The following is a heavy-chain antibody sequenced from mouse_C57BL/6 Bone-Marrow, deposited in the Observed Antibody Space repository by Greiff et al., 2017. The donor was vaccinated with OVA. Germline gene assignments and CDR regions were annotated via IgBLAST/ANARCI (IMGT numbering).Heavy chain of an antibody. J-gene: IGHJ2*01. CDR1: GYAFSSSW. V-gene: IGHV1-82*01. CDR3: ARGTAQATGY. CDR2: IYPGDGDT. Sequence: QVQLKQSGPELVKPGASVKISCKASGYAFSSSWMNWVKQRPGKGLEWIGRIYPGDGDTNYNGKFKGKATLTADKSSSTAYMQLSSLTSEDSAVYFCARGTAQATGYWGQGTTLTVSS. D-gene: IGHD3-2*02.